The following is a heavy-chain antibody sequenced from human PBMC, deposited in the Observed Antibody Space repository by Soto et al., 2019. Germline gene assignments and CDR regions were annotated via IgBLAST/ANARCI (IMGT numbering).Heavy chain of an antibody. Sequence: SETLSLTCRVSGGSMSGYYWSWIRQAPGKGLEWIGYVYYTGSTNYNPSLQSRVTISVDTSNKQFSLSLRLVTAADTAVYFCARSIAVPSGHIDHWGQGIRVTVSS. CDR3: ARSIAVPSGHIDH. J-gene: IGHJ4*02. D-gene: IGHD6-6*01. CDR1: GGSMSGYY. CDR2: VYYTGST. V-gene: IGHV4-59*01.